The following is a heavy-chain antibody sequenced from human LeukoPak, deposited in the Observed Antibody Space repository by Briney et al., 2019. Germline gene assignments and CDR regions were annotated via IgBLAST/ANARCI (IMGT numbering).Heavy chain of an antibody. CDR1: GGSISSYC. CDR3: ARRIGDPNYWGRMDV. J-gene: IGHJ6*02. CDR2: IYYSGST. V-gene: IGHV4-59*08. D-gene: IGHD7-27*01. Sequence: NTSETLSLTCTVSGGSISSYCWSWIRQPPGKGLEWIGYIYYSGSTNYNPSLKSRVTISVDTSKNQFSLKLSSVTAADTAVYYCARRIGDPNYWGRMDVWGQGTTVTVSS.